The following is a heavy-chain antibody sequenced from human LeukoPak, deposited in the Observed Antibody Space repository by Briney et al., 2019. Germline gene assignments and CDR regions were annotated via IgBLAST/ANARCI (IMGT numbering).Heavy chain of an antibody. CDR1: GFTVSSNY. CDR2: IYSGGST. D-gene: IGHD2-21*02. V-gene: IGHV3-66*01. J-gene: IGHJ4*02. CDR3: ARKAYCGGDCYSFDY. Sequence: GGSLRLSCAASGFTVSSNYMTWVRQAPGKGLEGGSVIYSGGSTYYADSVKGRFTISRDNSKNTLYLQMNSLRAEDMAVYYCARKAYCGGDCYSFDYWGQGTLVTVSS.